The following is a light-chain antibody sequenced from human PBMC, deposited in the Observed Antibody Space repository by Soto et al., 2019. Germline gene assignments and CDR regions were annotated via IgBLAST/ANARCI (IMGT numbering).Light chain of an antibody. CDR1: SSDVGGYNY. Sequence: QSALTQPASVSGSPGQSITISCTGTSSDVGGYNYVSWYQQYPGKAPKLMIYEVTYRPSGISDRFSGSKSGNTASLTISGLQAEDEADYYCSSYTSASTLGYVFGTGTKVTVL. J-gene: IGLJ1*01. V-gene: IGLV2-14*01. CDR3: SSYTSASTLGYV. CDR2: EVT.